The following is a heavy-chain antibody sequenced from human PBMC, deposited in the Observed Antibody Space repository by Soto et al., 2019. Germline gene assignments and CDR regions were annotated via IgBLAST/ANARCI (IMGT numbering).Heavy chain of an antibody. CDR3: ARDLRSGLRNYYYYYGMDV. D-gene: IGHD3-10*01. J-gene: IGHJ6*02. V-gene: IGHV3-30-3*01. Sequence: PGGSLRLSCAASGFTFSSYAMHWVRQAPGKGLEWVTVISYDGSNKYYADSVKGRFTISRDNSKNTLYLQMNSLRAEDTAVYYCARDLRSGLRNYYYYYGMDVWGQGTTVTVSS. CDR2: ISYDGSNK. CDR1: GFTFSSYA.